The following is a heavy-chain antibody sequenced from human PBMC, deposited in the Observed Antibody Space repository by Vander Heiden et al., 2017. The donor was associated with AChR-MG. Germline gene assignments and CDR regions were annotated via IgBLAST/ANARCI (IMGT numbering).Heavy chain of an antibody. Sequence: QVQLVQSGAEVKKPGSSVKVSCKASGGTFSSYAISWVRQAPGQGLEWMGGIIPIFGTANYAQKFQGRVTITADESTSTAYMELSSLRSEDTAVYYCARTLHIVVVPAAEPTLGFGYWGQGTLVTVSS. D-gene: IGHD2-2*01. J-gene: IGHJ4*02. CDR2: IIPIFGTA. CDR3: ARTLHIVVVPAAEPTLGFGY. CDR1: GGTFSSYA. V-gene: IGHV1-69*01.